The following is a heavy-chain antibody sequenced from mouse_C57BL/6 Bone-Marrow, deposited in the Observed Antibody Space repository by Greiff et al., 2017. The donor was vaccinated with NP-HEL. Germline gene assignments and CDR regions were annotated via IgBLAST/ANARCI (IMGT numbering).Heavy chain of an antibody. CDR1: GFTFSSYG. CDR3: AYTIPFAY. Sequence: EVHLVESGGDLVKPGGSLKLSCAASGFTFSSYGMSWVRQTPDKSLAWVATISSGGSYSDNPDCVKGRFTISRDNAKNTLYLQMSSLKSEDTAMYYCAYTIPFAYWGRGTLVTVSA. J-gene: IGHJ3*01. CDR2: ISSGGSYS. V-gene: IGHV5-6*01. D-gene: IGHD5-1-1*01.